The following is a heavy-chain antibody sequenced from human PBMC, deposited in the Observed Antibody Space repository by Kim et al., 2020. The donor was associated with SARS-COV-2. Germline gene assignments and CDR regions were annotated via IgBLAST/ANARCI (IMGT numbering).Heavy chain of an antibody. D-gene: IGHD1-1*01. V-gene: IGHV4-39*01. CDR3: ASNWNPPIYYYYYGMDV. Sequence: LKGLVTISVDTSKNQFSLKLSSVTAADTAVYYCASNWNPPIYYYYYGMDVWGQGTTVTVSS. J-gene: IGHJ6*02.